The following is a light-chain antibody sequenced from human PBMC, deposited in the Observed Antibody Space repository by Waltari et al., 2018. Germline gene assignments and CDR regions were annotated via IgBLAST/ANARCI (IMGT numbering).Light chain of an antibody. CDR3: LIYMGSGIWV. CDR1: WGSLSSTLC. V-gene: IGLV8-61*01. CDR2: KAS. J-gene: IGLJ3*02. Sequence: QTVVTQEPSLSVSPGGTVTLHCAVRWGSLSSTLCGSWYQQTPGHPPRTLVYKASSRSSGVPDRFSGSTLGNKAALTITGAQADDEADYYCLIYMGSGIWVFGGGTKLTVL.